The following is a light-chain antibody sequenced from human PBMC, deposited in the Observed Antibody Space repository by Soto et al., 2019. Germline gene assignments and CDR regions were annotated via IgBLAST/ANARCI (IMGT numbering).Light chain of an antibody. CDR3: QTWGTGIVI. CDR1: SGHSSDA. CDR2: LNSDGSH. Sequence: QPVLTQSPSASASLGASVKLTCTLSSGHSSDAIAWHQQQPEKGPRFLMNLNSDGSHTKGDGIPDLFSGSSSGAERYLTISSLQSEDEADYYCQTWGTGIVIFGGGTKVSVL. V-gene: IGLV4-69*01. J-gene: IGLJ2*01.